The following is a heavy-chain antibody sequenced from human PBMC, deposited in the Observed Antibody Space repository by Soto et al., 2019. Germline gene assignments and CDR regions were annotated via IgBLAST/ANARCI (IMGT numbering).Heavy chain of an antibody. CDR3: ARGGWNYFGYDYYYYGMDV. CDR2: ISSSSSYI. V-gene: IGHV3-21*01. J-gene: IGHJ6*02. Sequence: GGSLRLSCAASGFTFSSYSMNWVRQAPGKGLEWVSSISSSSSYIYYADSVKGRFTISRDNAKNSLYLQMNSLRAEDTAVYYCARGGWNYFGYDYYYYGMDVWGQGTTVTVSS. D-gene: IGHD1-7*01. CDR1: GFTFSSYS.